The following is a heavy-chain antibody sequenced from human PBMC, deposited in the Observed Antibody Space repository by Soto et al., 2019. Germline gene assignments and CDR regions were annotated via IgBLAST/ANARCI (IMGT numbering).Heavy chain of an antibody. CDR2: ISSSSSTI. CDR3: ARDQDIVVVGHYYMDV. V-gene: IGHV3-48*01. CDR1: GFTFSSYS. Sequence: EVQLVESGGGLVQPGRSLRLSCAASGFTFSSYSMNWVRQAPGKGLEWVSYISSSSSTIYYADSVKGRFTISRDNAKNSLYLQMNSLRAEDTAVYYCARDQDIVVVGHYYMDVWGKGTTVTVSS. J-gene: IGHJ6*03. D-gene: IGHD2-15*01.